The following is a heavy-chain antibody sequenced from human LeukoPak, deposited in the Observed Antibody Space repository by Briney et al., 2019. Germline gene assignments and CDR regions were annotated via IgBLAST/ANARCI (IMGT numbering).Heavy chain of an antibody. CDR1: GFTFSSYA. Sequence: GGSLRLSCAASGFTFSSYAMSWVRQAPGKGLEWVSTISGSGCTTYYADSVKGRFTISRDNSKNTVYLQMNSLRAEDTAVYYCAKDSLYYCGSGSYRDYWGQGTLVTVSS. CDR2: ISGSGCTT. J-gene: IGHJ4*02. V-gene: IGHV3-23*01. D-gene: IGHD3-10*01. CDR3: AKDSLYYCGSGSYRDY.